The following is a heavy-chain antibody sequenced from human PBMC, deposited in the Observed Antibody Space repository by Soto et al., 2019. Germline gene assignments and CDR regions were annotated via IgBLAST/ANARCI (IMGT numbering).Heavy chain of an antibody. V-gene: IGHV3-7*04. Sequence: LRHSNAAVECTVKISVIAVVRKTTGKGLEWVANIKRDGSENYYVDSVKGRFTISRDNARNSLYLQMNSLRAEDTAVYYCARDGPPLYHSGRYYSTDTNWFDPWGQGTLVTVSS. D-gene: IGHD3-22*01. J-gene: IGHJ5*02. CDR2: IKRDGSEN. CDR1: ECTVKISV. CDR3: ARDGPPLYHSGRYYSTDTNWFDP.